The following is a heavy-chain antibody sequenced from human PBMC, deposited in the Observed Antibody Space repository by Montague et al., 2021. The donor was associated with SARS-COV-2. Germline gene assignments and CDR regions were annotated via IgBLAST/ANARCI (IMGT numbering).Heavy chain of an antibody. Sequence: SETLSLTCEVSGGSIRSYYWSWIRQSPGKGLEWIGYVHYTGSTKYNPSLKTRVTPSLDTPKNHFSLRLNPVTAADTAVYYCARAQNICFIANCVNYFDLWGLGALVSVSS. D-gene: IGHD1-1*01. CDR1: GGSIRSYY. CDR3: ARAQNICFIANCVNYFDL. J-gene: IGHJ4*02. V-gene: IGHV4-59*01. CDR2: VHYTGST.